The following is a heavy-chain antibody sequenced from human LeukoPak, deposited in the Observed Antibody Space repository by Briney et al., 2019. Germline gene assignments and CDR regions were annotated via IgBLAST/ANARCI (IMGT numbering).Heavy chain of an antibody. CDR2: ITYSGRT. CDR1: GGSISSYY. CDR3: ARLGSYFDY. Sequence: SETLSLTCTVSGGSISSYYWTWIRQPPGKGLEWIGYITYSGRTDYNPSLKSRVIISVDTSKNQFSLKLSSVTAADTAVYYCARLGSYFDYWGQGTQVTVSS. J-gene: IGHJ4*02. V-gene: IGHV4-59*08.